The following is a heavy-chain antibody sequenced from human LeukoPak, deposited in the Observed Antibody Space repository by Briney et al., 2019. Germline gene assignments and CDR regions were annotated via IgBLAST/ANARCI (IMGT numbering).Heavy chain of an antibody. CDR3: AKERDGYNHGFDY. Sequence: GGSLRLSCAASGFTVSSNYMSWVRQAPGKGLEWVSVISGSGGSTYYADSVKGRFTISRDNSKNTLYLQMNSLRAEDTAVYYCAKERDGYNHGFDYWGQGTLVTVSS. D-gene: IGHD5-24*01. V-gene: IGHV3-23*01. CDR1: GFTVSSNY. J-gene: IGHJ4*02. CDR2: ISGSGGST.